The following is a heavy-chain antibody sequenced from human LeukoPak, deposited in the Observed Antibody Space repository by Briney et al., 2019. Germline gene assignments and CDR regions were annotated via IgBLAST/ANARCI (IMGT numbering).Heavy chain of an antibody. V-gene: IGHV3-66*03. J-gene: IGHJ5*02. CDR3: AKPLMRDRWFGES. Sequence: PGGSLRLSCTVSGFTVSSNSMSWVRQAPGKGLEWVSFIYSDNTHYSDSVKGRFTISRDTSRNTVSLQMNSLRLEDTAIYYCAKPLMRDRWFGESWGQGTLVTVSS. CDR1: GFTVSSNS. D-gene: IGHD3-10*01. CDR2: IYSDNT.